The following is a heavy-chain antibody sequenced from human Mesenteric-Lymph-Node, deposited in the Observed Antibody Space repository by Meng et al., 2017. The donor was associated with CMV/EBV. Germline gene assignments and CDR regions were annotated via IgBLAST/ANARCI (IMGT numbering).Heavy chain of an antibody. D-gene: IGHD6-19*01. Sequence: SQTLALTCAISGDSVSSNSAAWNWIRQSPSRGIEWMGRTYYRCKWYNDYGDSVKSRIAINADTYKNQFSLQLSSVTPEDTAVYYCARGVVAVAGFDTYHIWGQGTRVTVSS. CDR1: GDSVSSNSAA. CDR3: ARGVVAVAGFDTYHI. CDR2: TYYRCKWYN. V-gene: IGHV6-1*01. J-gene: IGHJ3*02.